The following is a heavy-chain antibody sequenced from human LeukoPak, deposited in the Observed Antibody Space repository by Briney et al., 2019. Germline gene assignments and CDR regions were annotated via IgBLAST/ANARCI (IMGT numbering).Heavy chain of an antibody. V-gene: IGHV4-4*07. CDR2: IYSSGNT. CDR1: GGSINNYY. J-gene: IGHJ3*02. CDR3: ARSNYVWGSYRPRQSDAFDI. D-gene: IGHD3-16*02. Sequence: PSETLSLICTVSGGSINNYYWSWIRQSAGKGLEWIGRIYSSGNTKYNPSLETRVTMSVDTSKNQFSLKLSSVTAADTAVYYCARSNYVWGSYRPRQSDAFDIWGQGTMVTVSS.